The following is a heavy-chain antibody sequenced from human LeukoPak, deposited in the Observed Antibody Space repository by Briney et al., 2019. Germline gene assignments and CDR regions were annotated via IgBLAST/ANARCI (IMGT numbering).Heavy chain of an antibody. Sequence: GRSLRLSCAASGFTFSSYAIHWVRQAPGKGLEWVAVISYDGSNKYYADSVKGRFTISRDNSKNTLYLQMNSLRAEDTAVYYCAKAHSSGWSTFDCWGQGTLVTVSS. CDR2: ISYDGSNK. J-gene: IGHJ4*02. D-gene: IGHD6-19*01. CDR1: GFTFSSYA. CDR3: AKAHSSGWSTFDC. V-gene: IGHV3-30*04.